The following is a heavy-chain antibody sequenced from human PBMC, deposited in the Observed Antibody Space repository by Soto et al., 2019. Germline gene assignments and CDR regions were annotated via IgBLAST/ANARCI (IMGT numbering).Heavy chain of an antibody. D-gene: IGHD6-19*01. J-gene: IGHJ4*02. V-gene: IGHV3-72*01. CDR3: ARARSSSGWYYFHL. Sequence: GGSLRLSCAASGFTFSDQYMDWVRQAPGKGLEWVSRTRNRANGYTTEYAASVKGRFTISRDDSKNSLYLQMNILKTEDTAVYFCARARSSSGWYYFHLWGQGTLVTVS. CDR1: GFTFSDQY. CDR2: TRNRANGYTT.